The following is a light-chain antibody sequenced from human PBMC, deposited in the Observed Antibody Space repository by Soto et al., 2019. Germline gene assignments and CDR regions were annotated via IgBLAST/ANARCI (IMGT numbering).Light chain of an antibody. Sequence: EIVLTQSPATPSLSPGERATLSCRASQSVSSYLAWYQQKPGQAPRLLIYDASNRATGIPARFSGSGSGTDFTLTISSLEPEDFAVYYCQQRSNWPPRFTFGPGTKVDIK. CDR3: QQRSNWPPRFT. V-gene: IGKV3-11*01. J-gene: IGKJ3*01. CDR1: QSVSSY. CDR2: DAS.